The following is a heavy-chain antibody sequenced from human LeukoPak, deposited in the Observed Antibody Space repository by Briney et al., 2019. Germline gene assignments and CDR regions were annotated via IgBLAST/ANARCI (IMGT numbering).Heavy chain of an antibody. CDR3: AKQLERRCFDY. D-gene: IGHD1-1*01. CDR2: IWSDGSKK. J-gene: IGHJ4*02. V-gene: IGHV3-30*02. Sequence: GGSLRLSCAASGFTFSNYAMHWVRQAPGKGLEWVAVIWSDGSKKYYPDSVKGRFTISRDNSENTLYLQMNSLRAEDTAVYYCAKQLERRCFDYWGQGTLVTVSS. CDR1: GFTFSNYA.